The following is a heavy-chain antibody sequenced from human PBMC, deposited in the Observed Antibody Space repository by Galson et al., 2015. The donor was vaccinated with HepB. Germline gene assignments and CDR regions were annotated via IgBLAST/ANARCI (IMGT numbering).Heavy chain of an antibody. V-gene: IGHV4-4*02. J-gene: IGHJ4*02. CDR1: GGSISSSNW. CDR2: IYHSGST. D-gene: IGHD3-10*01. CDR3: ARRFGELSPFDY. Sequence: SETLSLTCTVSGGSISSSNWWSWVRQPPGKGLEWIGEIYHSGSTNYNPSLKSRVTISVDKSKNQFSLKLSSVTAADTAVYYCARRFGELSPFDYWGQGTLVTVSS.